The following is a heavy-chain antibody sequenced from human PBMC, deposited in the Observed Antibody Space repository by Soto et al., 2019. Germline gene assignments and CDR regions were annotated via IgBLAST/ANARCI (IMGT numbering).Heavy chain of an antibody. D-gene: IGHD3-9*01. CDR2: ISGSGGST. V-gene: IGHV3-23*01. Sequence: PGGSLRLSCAASGFTFSSYAMSWVRQAPGKGLEWVSAISGSGGSTYYADSVKGRFTISRDNSKTTLYLQMNSLRAEDTAVYYFAREEASRYFGLSAYGYWGQRTPVTVAS. J-gene: IGHJ4*02. CDR3: AREEASRYFGLSAYGY. CDR1: GFTFSSYA.